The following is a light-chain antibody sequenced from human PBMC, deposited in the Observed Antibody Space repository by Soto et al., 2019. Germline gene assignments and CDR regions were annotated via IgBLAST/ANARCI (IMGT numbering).Light chain of an antibody. CDR1: QSISSY. CDR3: QQSYITPYT. V-gene: IGKV1-39*01. CDR2: AAS. J-gene: IGKJ2*01. Sequence: DIQMTQSPSSLSASVGDRVNITCRSSQSISSYLNEYQQKPGKAPKLLIYAASSLQSGVPSRVSGRGSGTEFTLTISSLQPEDSATYYCQQSYITPYTFGQGTKLEIK.